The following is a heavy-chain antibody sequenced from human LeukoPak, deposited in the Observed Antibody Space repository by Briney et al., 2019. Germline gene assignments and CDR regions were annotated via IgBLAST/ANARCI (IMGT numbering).Heavy chain of an antibody. CDR1: GYSFTNYW. V-gene: IGHV5-51*01. CDR3: ARQAGYCSSTSCYEIDY. J-gene: IGHJ4*02. CDR2: IYPGDSDT. D-gene: IGHD2-2*03. Sequence: GESLKISCKGSGYSFTNYWIGWVRQMPGKGLEWMGIIYPGDSDTRYSPSFQGQVTISADKSISTAYLQWSSLKASDTAMYYCARQAGYCSSTSCYEIDYWGQGTLVTVSS.